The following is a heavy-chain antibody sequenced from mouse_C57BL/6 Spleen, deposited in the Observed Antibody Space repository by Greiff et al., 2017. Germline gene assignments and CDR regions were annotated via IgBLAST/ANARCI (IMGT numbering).Heavy chain of an antibody. CDR2: IRSKSNNYAT. J-gene: IGHJ3*01. V-gene: IGHV10-1*01. D-gene: IGHD2-4*01. Sequence: EVQLVESGGGLVQPKGSLKLSCAASGFSFNTYAINWVRQAPGKGLEWVARIRSKSNNYATYYADSVKDRFTISRDDSESMLYLQMNNLKTEDTAMYYCVRQIYYDYDGGFAYWGQGTLVTVSA. CDR1: GFSFNTYA. CDR3: VRQIYYDYDGGFAY.